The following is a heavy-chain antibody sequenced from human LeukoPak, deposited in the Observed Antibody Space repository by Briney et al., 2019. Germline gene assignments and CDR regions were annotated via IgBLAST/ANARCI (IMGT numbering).Heavy chain of an antibody. CDR1: GYTFTGYY. J-gene: IGHJ4*02. CDR3: ARGETQCMDY. D-gene: IGHD2-8*01. Sequence: GASVKVSCKASGYTFTGYYMHWVRQAPGQGLEWMGWINPNSGGTNYAQKFQGRVTITRDTSIGTTYLELSSLRSEDTAMYYCARGETQCMDYWGQGTLVTVSS. V-gene: IGHV1-2*02. CDR2: INPNSGGT.